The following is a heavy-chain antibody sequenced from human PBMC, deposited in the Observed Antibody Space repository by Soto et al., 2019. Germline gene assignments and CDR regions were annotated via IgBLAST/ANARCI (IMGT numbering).Heavy chain of an antibody. V-gene: IGHV3-33*01. Sequence: PGGSLRLSCAASGFTFSSYGMHWVRQAPGKGLEWVAVIWYDGSNKYYADSVKGRFTISRDNSKNTLYLQMNSLRAEDTAVYYCAVSGWSEDYFDYWGQATLVTVSS. J-gene: IGHJ4*02. CDR3: AVSGWSEDYFDY. CDR2: IWYDGSNK. CDR1: GFTFSSYG. D-gene: IGHD6-19*01.